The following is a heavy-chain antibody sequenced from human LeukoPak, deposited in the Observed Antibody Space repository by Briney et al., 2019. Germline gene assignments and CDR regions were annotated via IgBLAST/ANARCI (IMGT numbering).Heavy chain of an antibody. Sequence: ASVKVSCKTSGYIFTDYYIHWIRQAPGQGLEWMGWINPKTGDTNSAQKFQRWVTMTRDTAISTAYMELNRLALDDTAVYYCARVVYSHGYCDRVTCPNWFDPWGQGTLVAVSS. V-gene: IGHV1-2*04. CDR2: INPKTGDT. D-gene: IGHD2-2*03. CDR3: ARVVYSHGYCDRVTCPNWFDP. J-gene: IGHJ5*02. CDR1: GYIFTDYY.